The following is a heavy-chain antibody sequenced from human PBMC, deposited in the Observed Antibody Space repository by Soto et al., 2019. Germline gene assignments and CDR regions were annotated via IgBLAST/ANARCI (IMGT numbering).Heavy chain of an antibody. CDR2: IDIDGRGT. CDR3: ATVFDL. CDR1: GFTLSGRW. J-gene: IGHJ5*02. Sequence: EMQLVESGGGLVQPGGSLRLSCAASGFTLSGRWIHWVRQAPGKGLEWVSRIDIDGRGTSYADSVKGRFTISTDNDKNTVYLQMNSLRVEDTAVYYCATVFDLWGQGTLVNVSS. V-gene: IGHV3-74*01.